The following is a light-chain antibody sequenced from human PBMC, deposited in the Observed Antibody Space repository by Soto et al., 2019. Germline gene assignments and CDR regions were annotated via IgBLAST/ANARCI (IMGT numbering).Light chain of an antibody. V-gene: IGKV1-33*01. J-gene: IGKJ4*01. CDR1: QDISTY. CDR3: QQTSSYPST. CDR2: DAT. Sequence: DIRMTHYQSSLSASVGDRVTITCQASQDISTYLNWYQQRPGKAPKLLIYDATNLEKGVPSRFSGSGSGTDFTLTISSLQAEDFATYYCQQTSSYPSTFGGGTKVDI.